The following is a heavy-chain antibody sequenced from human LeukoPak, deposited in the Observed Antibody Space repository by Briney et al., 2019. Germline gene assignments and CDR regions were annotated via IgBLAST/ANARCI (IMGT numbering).Heavy chain of an antibody. V-gene: IGHV1-24*01. D-gene: IGHD6-13*01. CDR1: GYTLTELS. CDR2: FDPEDGET. Sequence: ASVKVSCKVSGYTLTELSMHWVRQAPGKGLEWMGGFDPEDGETIYAQKFQGRVTMTEDTSTGTAYMELSSLRSEDTAVYYCATRPIAAGLFDYWGQGTLVTVSS. CDR3: ATRPIAAGLFDY. J-gene: IGHJ4*02.